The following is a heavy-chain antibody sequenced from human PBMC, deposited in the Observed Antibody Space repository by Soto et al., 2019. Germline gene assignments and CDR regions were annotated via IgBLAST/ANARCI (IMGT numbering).Heavy chain of an antibody. D-gene: IGHD2-15*01. J-gene: IGHJ4*02. CDR1: KFSVRSSW. Sequence: LGLSCVACKFSVRSSWMHWVRQGPGKGLVWVSRMNSDGSIINYADSVKGRFTTSRDNAKNMLYLQMNSLSAEDTALYSCVTGWPEFWGQGLLVSVSS. V-gene: IGHV3-74*01. CDR2: MNSDGSII. CDR3: VTGWPEF.